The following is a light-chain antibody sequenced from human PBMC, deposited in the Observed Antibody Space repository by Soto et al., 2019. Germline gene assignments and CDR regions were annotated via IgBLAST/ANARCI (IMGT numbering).Light chain of an antibody. CDR1: SSDVGGYNY. V-gene: IGLV2-14*01. CDR2: DVS. J-gene: IGLJ3*02. Sequence: QSALTQPASVSGSPGQSITISCTGTSSDVGGYNYVSWYQQHPGKAPKLMIYDVSNRPSVVSNRFSGSKSGNTASLTISGLQAEDEADYYCSSYTSSSLNWVFGGGTQLTVL. CDR3: SSYTSSSLNWV.